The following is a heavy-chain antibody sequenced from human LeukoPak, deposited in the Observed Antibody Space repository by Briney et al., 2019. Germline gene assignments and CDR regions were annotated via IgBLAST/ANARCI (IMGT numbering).Heavy chain of an antibody. CDR3: ARSGYSYGQYYMDV. J-gene: IGHJ6*03. CDR2: IIPTFGTA. Sequence: ASVKVSCKASGGTFSSYAISWVRQAPGQGLEWMGGIIPTFGTANYAQKFQGRVTITADESTSTAYMELSSLRSEDTAVYYCARSGYSYGQYYMDVWGKGTTVTVSS. V-gene: IGHV1-69*13. CDR1: GGTFSSYA. D-gene: IGHD5-18*01.